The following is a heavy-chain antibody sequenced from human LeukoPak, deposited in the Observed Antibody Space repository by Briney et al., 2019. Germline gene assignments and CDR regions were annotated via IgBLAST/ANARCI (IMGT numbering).Heavy chain of an antibody. CDR3: ARGRIAAAVSWKLRDPPMGDY. D-gene: IGHD6-13*01. V-gene: IGHV4-34*01. Sequence: SETLSLTCAVYGGSFSGYYWSWIRQPPGKGLEWIGEINHSGSTNYNPSLKSRVTISVDTSKNQFSLKLSSVTAADTAVYYCARGRIAAAVSWKLRDPPMGDYWGQGTLVTVSS. CDR1: GGSFSGYY. J-gene: IGHJ4*02. CDR2: INHSGST.